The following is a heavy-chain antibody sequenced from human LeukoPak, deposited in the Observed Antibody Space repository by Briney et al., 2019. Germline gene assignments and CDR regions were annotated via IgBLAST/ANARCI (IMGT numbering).Heavy chain of an antibody. CDR2: IYTSGST. CDR3: AREDRYCSGGSCYS. D-gene: IGHD2-15*01. J-gene: IGHJ4*02. V-gene: IGHV4-61*02. CDR1: GGSISSGSYY. Sequence: SETLSLTCTVSGGSISSGSYYWSWIRQPAGKGLEWIGRIYTSGSTNYNPSLKSRVIISVDTSKNQFSLELSSVTAADTAVYYYAREDRYCSGGSCYSWGQGTLVTVSS.